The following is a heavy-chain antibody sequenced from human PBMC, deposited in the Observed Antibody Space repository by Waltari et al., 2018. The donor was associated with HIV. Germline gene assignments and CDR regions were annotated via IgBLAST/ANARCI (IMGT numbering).Heavy chain of an antibody. CDR2: IKQDGSEK. J-gene: IGHJ3*02. V-gene: IGHV3-7*01. Sequence: EVQLVESGGGLVQPGGYLRISCAASGFTFSTSWMSWVRQAPGKGLEWVANIKQDGSEKYYVDSVKGRFTISRDNAKNSLYLQMNSLRAEDTAVYYCARMIVVVVAATGAFESWGQGTMVTVSS. CDR3: ARMIVVVVAATGAFES. D-gene: IGHD2-15*01. CDR1: GFTFSTSW.